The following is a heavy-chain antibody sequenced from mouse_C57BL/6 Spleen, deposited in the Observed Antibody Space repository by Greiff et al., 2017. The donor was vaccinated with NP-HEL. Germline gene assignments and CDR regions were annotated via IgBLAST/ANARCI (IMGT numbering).Heavy chain of an antibody. Sequence: VQLQQPGAELVRPGSSVKLPCKASGYTFTSYWMDWVKQRPGQGLEWIGNIYPSDSETHYNQKFKDKATLTVDKSSSTAYMQLSSLTSEDSAVYYCARSRLLPYAMDYWGQGTSVTVSS. V-gene: IGHV1-61*01. D-gene: IGHD1-1*01. J-gene: IGHJ4*01. CDR2: IYPSDSET. CDR3: ARSRLLPYAMDY. CDR1: GYTFTSYW.